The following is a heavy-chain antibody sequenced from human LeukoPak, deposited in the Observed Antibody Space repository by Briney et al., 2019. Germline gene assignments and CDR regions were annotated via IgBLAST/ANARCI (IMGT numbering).Heavy chain of an antibody. Sequence: SETLSLTCTVSGGSMSTYYWSWIRQPPGKGLEWIGSIFYSGSTNYNPSLKSRVTISVDTSKNQFSLKMNSVTAADTAVYYCARGVVPAANNNWFDPWGQEPRHTVSS. V-gene: IGHV4-59*01. J-gene: IGHJ5*02. D-gene: IGHD2-2*01. CDR1: GGSMSTYY. CDR2: IFYSGST. CDR3: ARGVVPAANNNWFDP.